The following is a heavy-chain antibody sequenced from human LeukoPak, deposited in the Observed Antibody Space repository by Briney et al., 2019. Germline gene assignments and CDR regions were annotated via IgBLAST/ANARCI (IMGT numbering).Heavy chain of an antibody. J-gene: IGHJ4*02. D-gene: IGHD6-19*01. CDR3: AREIVSAVAGNFDY. CDR1: GFTFSNYE. V-gene: IGHV3-48*03. CDR2: ISSSGSTR. Sequence: GGSLRLSCAASGFTFSNYEMNWVRQTPGKGLEWVSYISSSGSTRTYADSVKGRFTISRDSAKNSLFLEMNSLRAEDTAVYYCAREIVSAVAGNFDYWGQGTLVTVSS.